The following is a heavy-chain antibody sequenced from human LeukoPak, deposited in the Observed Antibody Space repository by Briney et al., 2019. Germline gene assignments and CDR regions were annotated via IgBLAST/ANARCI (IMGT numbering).Heavy chain of an antibody. D-gene: IGHD1-26*01. CDR2: INPNSGGT. CDR1: GYTFTSYD. Sequence: ASVKVSCKASGYTFTSYDINWVRQATGQGLEWMGWINPNSGGTNYAQKFQGRVTMTRDTSISTAYMELSRLRSDDTAVYYCARWEDDYYFDYWGQGTLVTVSS. J-gene: IGHJ4*02. V-gene: IGHV1-2*02. CDR3: ARWEDDYYFDY.